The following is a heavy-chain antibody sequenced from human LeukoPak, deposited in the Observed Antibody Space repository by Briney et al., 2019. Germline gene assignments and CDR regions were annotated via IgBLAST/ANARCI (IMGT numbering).Heavy chain of an antibody. V-gene: IGHV1-69*13. CDR3: ASGFMDV. CDR1: RGTFSSYA. J-gene: IGHJ6*02. CDR2: IIPLFGTA. Sequence: SSVTVSCKPSRGTFSSYAISWVRQAPGQGLEWMGVIIPLFGTANYTQKFQGRFTITEAESPSTAYLEPSSLRSEATAVYYCASGFMDVWGQGTTVTVSS.